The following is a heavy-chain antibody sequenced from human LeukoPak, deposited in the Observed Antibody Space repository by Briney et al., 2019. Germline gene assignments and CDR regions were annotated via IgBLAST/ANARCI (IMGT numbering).Heavy chain of an antibody. CDR1: GDPISTYH. J-gene: IGHJ4*02. D-gene: IGHD5-18*01. CDR3: ARDKRHSYGRYFAH. CDR2: MQSTGNS. V-gene: IGHV4-59*01. Sequence: SETLSLTCSVSGDPISTYHWNWIRKPPGKGLEWIAYMQSTGNSKYNPSLKSRATMSVDTSKNQVVLNLSSVTAADTAVYYCARDKRHSYGRYFAHWGQGMLVTVSS.